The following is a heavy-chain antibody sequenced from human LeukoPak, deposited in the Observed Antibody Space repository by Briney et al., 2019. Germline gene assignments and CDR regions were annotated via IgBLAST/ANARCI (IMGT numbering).Heavy chain of an antibody. CDR2: IWYDGSNK. CDR3: AKDQDPRKSGQDEYCQY. CDR1: GFTFSDHY. J-gene: IGHJ1*01. Sequence: PGGSLRLSCAASGFTFSDHYIDWVRQAPGKGLEWVAIIWYDGSNKYYADSVKGRFTISRDNSKNTLYLQMNSLRAEDTAVYYCAKDQDPRKSGQDEYCQYGGQGTLVTVSS. V-gene: IGHV3-33*06. D-gene: IGHD3-3*01.